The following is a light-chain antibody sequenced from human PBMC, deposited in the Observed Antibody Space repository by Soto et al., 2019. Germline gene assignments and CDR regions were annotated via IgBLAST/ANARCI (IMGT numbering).Light chain of an antibody. CDR2: DVT. Sequence: QSALTQAASVSGCPGQSITISCTGTSSDVGGYNFVSWYQQHPDKAPKLMIYDVTNRPSGVSNRFSGSKSGNTASLTISGLQAEDEADYYCSSYTIISTYVFGTGTKVTVL. CDR1: SSDVGGYNF. V-gene: IGLV2-14*01. J-gene: IGLJ1*01. CDR3: SSYTIISTYV.